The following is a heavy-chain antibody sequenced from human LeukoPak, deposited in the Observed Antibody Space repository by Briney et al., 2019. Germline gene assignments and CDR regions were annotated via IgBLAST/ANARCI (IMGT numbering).Heavy chain of an antibody. J-gene: IGHJ5*02. D-gene: IGHD2-15*01. CDR1: GGSISSGGYS. V-gene: IGHV4-30-4*07. CDR2: IYYSGST. CDR3: ARGGVVHNWFDP. Sequence: SETLSLTCAVSGGSISSGGYSWSWIRQPPGKGLEWIGYIYYSGSTYYNPSLKSRVTISVDTSKNQFSLKLSSVTAADTAVYYCARGGVVHNWFDPWGQGTLVTVSS.